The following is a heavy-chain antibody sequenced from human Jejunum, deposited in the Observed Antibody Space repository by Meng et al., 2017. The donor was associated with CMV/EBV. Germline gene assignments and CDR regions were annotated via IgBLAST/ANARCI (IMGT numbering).Heavy chain of an antibody. D-gene: IGHD3-10*01. CDR1: IGSFY. J-gene: IGHJ6*02. V-gene: IGHV4-61*01. Sequence: IGSFYWTWIRQTPDKGLEWIGYISSSGTTNYNPSLKSRLTMSVDASQNQFSLNLRSVTAADTAVYHCARGRVYYYGWNPPYAMDVWGRGTTVTVSS. CDR3: ARGRVYYYGWNPPYAMDV. CDR2: ISSSGTT.